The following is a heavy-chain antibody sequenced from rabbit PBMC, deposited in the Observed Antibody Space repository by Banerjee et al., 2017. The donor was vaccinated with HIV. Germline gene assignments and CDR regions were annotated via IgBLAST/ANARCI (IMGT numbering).Heavy chain of an antibody. CDR2: IYIDSGTT. CDR1: GIDFSGYYY. J-gene: IGHJ4*01. V-gene: IGHV1S43*01. CDR3: ARSSGDVSLNL. Sequence: QEQLEESGGGLVKPGGTLTLTCKASGIDFSGYYYICWVRQAPGKGLEWIGYIYIDSGTTDYASWVNGRFTISRSTSLNTVTLQMTSLTAADTATYFCARSSGDVSLNLWGPGTLVTVS. D-gene: IGHD2-1*01.